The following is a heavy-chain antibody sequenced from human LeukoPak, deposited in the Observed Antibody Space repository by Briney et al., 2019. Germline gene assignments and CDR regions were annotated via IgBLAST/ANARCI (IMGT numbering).Heavy chain of an antibody. J-gene: IGHJ4*02. CDR1: GFTFSSYG. D-gene: IGHD3-3*01. CDR3: ASSDFWSGTVNDY. Sequence: GRSLRLSRAASGFTFSSYGMHWVRQAPGKGLEWVAVIWYDGSNKYYADSVKGRFTISRDNSKNTLYLQMNSLRAEDTAVYYCASSDFWSGTVNDYWGQGTLVTVSS. CDR2: IWYDGSNK. V-gene: IGHV3-33*01.